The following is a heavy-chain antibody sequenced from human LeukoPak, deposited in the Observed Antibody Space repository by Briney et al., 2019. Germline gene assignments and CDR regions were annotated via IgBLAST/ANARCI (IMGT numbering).Heavy chain of an antibody. V-gene: IGHV1-24*01. CDR1: GYTLTELS. Sequence: ASVKVSCKVSGYTLTELSMHWVRQAPGKGLEWMGGFDPEDGETIYAQKFQGRVTVTEDTSTDTAYMELSSLRSEDTAVYYCASLDDAFDIWGQGTMVTVSS. CDR2: FDPEDGET. CDR3: ASLDDAFDI. J-gene: IGHJ3*02.